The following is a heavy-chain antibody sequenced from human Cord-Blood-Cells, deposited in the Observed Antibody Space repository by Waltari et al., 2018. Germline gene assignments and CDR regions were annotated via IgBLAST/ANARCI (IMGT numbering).Heavy chain of an antibody. CDR2: IYYSGST. CDR3: ARRSGYYTDY. D-gene: IGHD3-3*01. CDR1: GGSTRSSSSS. V-gene: IGHV4-39*01. Sequence: QLQLQESGPGLVKPSEPLSSTCTVFGGSTRSSSSSWGWIRQPPGKGLEWIGSIYYSGSTYYNPSLKSRVTISVDTSKNQFSLKLSSVTAADTAVYYCARRSGYYTDYWGQGTLVTVSS. J-gene: IGHJ4*02.